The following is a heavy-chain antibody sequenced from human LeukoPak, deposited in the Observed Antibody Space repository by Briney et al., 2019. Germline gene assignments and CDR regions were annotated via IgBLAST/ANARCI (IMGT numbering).Heavy chain of an antibody. CDR1: EFTFSSYE. CDR2: ISSSGSTI. J-gene: IGHJ6*02. Sequence: GGSLRLSCAASEFTFSSYEMNWVRQAPGKGLEWVSYISSSGSTIYYADSVKGRFTISRDNAKNSLYLQMNSLRAEDTAVYYCARSGYSSGWSNYYYYGMDVWGQGTTVTVSS. V-gene: IGHV3-48*03. CDR3: ARSGYSSGWSNYYYYGMDV. D-gene: IGHD6-19*01.